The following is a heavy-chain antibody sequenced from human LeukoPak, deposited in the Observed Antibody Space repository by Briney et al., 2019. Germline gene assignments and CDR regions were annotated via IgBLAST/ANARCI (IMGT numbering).Heavy chain of an antibody. J-gene: IGHJ3*02. Sequence: PGGSLRLSCAASGFTFSSYSMNWVRQAPGNGLEWVSYISSSSSTIYYADSVKGRFTISRDNAKNSLYLQMNSLRDEDTAVYYCARECSGGSCYFSAFDIWGQGTMVTVSS. D-gene: IGHD2-15*01. CDR2: ISSSSSTI. CDR1: GFTFSSYS. V-gene: IGHV3-48*02. CDR3: ARECSGGSCYFSAFDI.